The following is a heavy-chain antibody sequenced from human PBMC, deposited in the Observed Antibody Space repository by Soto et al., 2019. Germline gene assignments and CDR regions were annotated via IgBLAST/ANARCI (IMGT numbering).Heavy chain of an antibody. CDR1: GGSISSYY. CDR2: IYYGGST. Sequence: SETLSLTCTVSGGSISSYYWSWIRQPPGKGLEWIGYIYYGGSTNYNPSLKSRVTISVDTSKNQFSLKLSSVTAADTAVYYCARAVYSGSYNGLDYWGQGTLVTVSS. V-gene: IGHV4-59*01. J-gene: IGHJ4*02. CDR3: ARAVYSGSYNGLDY. D-gene: IGHD1-26*01.